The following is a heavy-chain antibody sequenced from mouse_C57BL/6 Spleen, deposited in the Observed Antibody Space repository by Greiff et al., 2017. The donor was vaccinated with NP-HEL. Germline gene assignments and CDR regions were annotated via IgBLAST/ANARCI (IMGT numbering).Heavy chain of an antibody. Sequence: VQLQQSGPELVKPGASVKMSCKASGYTFTDYNMHWVKQSHGKSLEWIGYINPNNGGTSYNQQFKGKATLTVNKSSSTAYMGLRSLTAEDSAVYYCARGGLGDYWGQGTSVTVSS. CDR1: GYTFTDYN. J-gene: IGHJ4*01. CDR3: ARGGLGDY. D-gene: IGHD2-13*01. CDR2: INPNNGGT. V-gene: IGHV1-22*01.